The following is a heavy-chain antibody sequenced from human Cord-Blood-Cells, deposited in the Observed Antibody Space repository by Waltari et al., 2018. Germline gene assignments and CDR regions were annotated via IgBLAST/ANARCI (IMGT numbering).Heavy chain of an antibody. CDR2: IYYSGST. CDR3: ATASPLCSSTSCYYYYGMDV. V-gene: IGHV4-39*01. D-gene: IGHD2-2*01. J-gene: IGHJ6*02. Sequence: QLQLQESGPGLVKPSETLSLTCTVSGGSLSSSSYYWGWIRQPPGKGLEWIGSIYYSGSTDYNPSLKSRVTISVDTSKNQFSLKLSSVTAADTAVYYCATASPLCSSTSCYYYYGMDVWGQGTTVTVSS. CDR1: GGSLSSSSYY.